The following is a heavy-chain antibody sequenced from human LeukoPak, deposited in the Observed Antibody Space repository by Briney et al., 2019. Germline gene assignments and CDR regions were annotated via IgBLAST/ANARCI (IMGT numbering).Heavy chain of an antibody. D-gene: IGHD5-24*01. J-gene: IGHJ4*02. CDR2: IYYSGST. Sequence: SETLSLTCTVSGGSISSYYWSWIRQPPGKGLEWIGYIYYSGSTNYNPSLKSRVTISVDTSKNQFSLKLSSVTAADTAVYYCARGRLQWYYFDYWGQGTLVTVSS. CDR3: ARGRLQWYYFDY. V-gene: IGHV4-59*01. CDR1: GGSISSYY.